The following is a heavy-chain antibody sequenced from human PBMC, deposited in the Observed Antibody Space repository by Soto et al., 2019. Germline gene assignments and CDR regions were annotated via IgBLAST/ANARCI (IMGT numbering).Heavy chain of an antibody. Sequence: AGGSLRLSCAASGFTFSSYAMSWVRQAPGKGLEWVSAISGSGGSTYYADSVKGRFTISRDNSKNTLYLQMNSLRAEDTAVYYCAKDLDYYDSSGYYQIEYFQHWGQGTLVTVSS. CDR1: GFTFSSYA. D-gene: IGHD3-22*01. V-gene: IGHV3-23*01. CDR3: AKDLDYYDSSGYYQIEYFQH. CDR2: ISGSGGST. J-gene: IGHJ1*01.